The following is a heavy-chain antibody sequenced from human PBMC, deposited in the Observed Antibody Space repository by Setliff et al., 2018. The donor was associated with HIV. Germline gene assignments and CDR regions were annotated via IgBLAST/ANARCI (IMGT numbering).Heavy chain of an antibody. CDR2: VSPSIGNS. CDR3: ARSFDILTGGLDY. V-gene: IGHV1-8*01. D-gene: IGHD3-9*01. J-gene: IGHJ4*02. Sequence: ASVKVSCKASGYSFTKYEINWVRQAPGQGLEWLGWVSPSIGNSDFAQKFKGRISLTTDTSIRTAYMELRGLESEDTAVHYCARSFDILTGGLDYWGQGTLVTVSS. CDR1: GYSFTKYE.